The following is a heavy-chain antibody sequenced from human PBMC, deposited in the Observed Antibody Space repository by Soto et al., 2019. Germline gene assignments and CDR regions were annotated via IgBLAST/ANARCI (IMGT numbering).Heavy chain of an antibody. Sequence: GGSLRLSCAASGFTFSRYEMNWVRQAPGKGLEWISYIHSSATTIYYADSVKGRFTISRDNAKNSLCLQMNSLSAEDTAVYYCATRSGGGGAFDFWGQGTMVTVSS. CDR3: ATRSGGGGAFDF. J-gene: IGHJ3*01. CDR2: IHSSATTI. CDR1: GFTFSRYE. V-gene: IGHV3-48*03. D-gene: IGHD3-10*01.